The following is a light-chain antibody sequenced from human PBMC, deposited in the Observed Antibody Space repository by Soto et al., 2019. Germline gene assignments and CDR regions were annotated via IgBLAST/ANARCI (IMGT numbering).Light chain of an antibody. CDR3: QQYNNWPPLT. J-gene: IGKJ4*01. Sequence: EIVMTQSPATLSVSPGERATLSCRASQSVSSNLAWYQQKPGQAPRLLIYGASTRATGIPARFSGSGSGTEFTLNLRRLQVGDFGVYYCQQYNNWPPLTFGGGTKVEI. CDR1: QSVSSN. V-gene: IGKV3-15*01. CDR2: GAS.